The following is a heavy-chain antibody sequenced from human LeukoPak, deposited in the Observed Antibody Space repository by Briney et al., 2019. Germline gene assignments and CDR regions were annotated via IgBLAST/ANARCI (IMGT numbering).Heavy chain of an antibody. Sequence: PGGSLRLSCAASGFTFSSYEMNWVRQAPGKGLEWVSYISSGSTIYYADSVKGRFTISRDNAKNSLYLQMNSLRAEDTAVYYCARDSRDSSGWYWDNWFDPWGQGTLVTVSS. CDR2: ISSGSTI. V-gene: IGHV3-48*03. CDR1: GFTFSSYE. D-gene: IGHD6-19*01. CDR3: ARDSRDSSGWYWDNWFDP. J-gene: IGHJ5*02.